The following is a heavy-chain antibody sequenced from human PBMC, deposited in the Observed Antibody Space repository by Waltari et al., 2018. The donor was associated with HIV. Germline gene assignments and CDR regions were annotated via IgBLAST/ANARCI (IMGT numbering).Heavy chain of an antibody. J-gene: IGHJ4*02. CDR3: ARDERGSGVYGPQAKGAFDY. CDR1: GGPISSTTNY. CDR2: VYYTRST. D-gene: IGHD5-12*01. Sequence: QLQLLESGPGVVTPSEPISLICTVSGGPISSTTNYYDQIRQPPGKRLEWIADVYYTRSTDYNPSLRSRMTMSVDTSKNQFSLKLSSVSAAVTAVYYCARDERGSGVYGPQAKGAFDYWGQGTRVTVSS. V-gene: IGHV4-39*07.